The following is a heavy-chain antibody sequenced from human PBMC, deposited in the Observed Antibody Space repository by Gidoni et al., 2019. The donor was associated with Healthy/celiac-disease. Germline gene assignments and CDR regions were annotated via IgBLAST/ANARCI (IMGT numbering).Heavy chain of an antibody. D-gene: IGHD3-10*01. J-gene: IGHJ6*02. CDR3: ARIWFGETWSHYYYYYGMDV. V-gene: IGHV4-39*01. Sequence: QLQLQESGPGLVKPSETLSLTCTVSGGSISSSSSYWGWIRQPPGKGLEWIGSIYYGGGTYSNPSLKSRVTISVDTSKNQFSLKLSSVTAADTAVYYCARIWFGETWSHYYYYYGMDVWGQGTTVTVSS. CDR1: GGSISSSSSY. CDR2: IYYGGGT.